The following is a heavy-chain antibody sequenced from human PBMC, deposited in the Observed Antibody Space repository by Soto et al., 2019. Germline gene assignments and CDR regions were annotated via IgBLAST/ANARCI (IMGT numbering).Heavy chain of an antibody. CDR3: ARDRDVVVVPAASSRSRFDY. J-gene: IGHJ4*02. D-gene: IGHD2-2*01. V-gene: IGHV4-34*01. CDR1: GGSFSGYY. CDR2: INHSGST. Sequence: SETLSLTCAVYGGSFSGYYWSWIRQPPGKGLEWIGEINHSGSTNYNPSLKSRVTISVDTSKNQFSLKLSSVTAADTAVYYCARDRDVVVVPAASSRSRFDYWGQGTLVTVSS.